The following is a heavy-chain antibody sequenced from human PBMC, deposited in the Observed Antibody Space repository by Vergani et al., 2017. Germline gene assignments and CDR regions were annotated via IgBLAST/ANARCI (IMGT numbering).Heavy chain of an antibody. D-gene: IGHD3-3*01. Sequence: QVQLQESGPGLVKPSQTLSLTCTVSGGSISSGGYYWSWIRQHPGKGLEWIGYIYYSGSTYYNPSLNSRVTISVDTSKNQFSLKLSSVTAADTAVYYCARGGLRFLEWLGALNWFDPWGQGTLVTVSS. V-gene: IGHV4-31*03. J-gene: IGHJ5*02. CDR2: IYYSGST. CDR1: GGSISSGGYY. CDR3: ARGGLRFLEWLGALNWFDP.